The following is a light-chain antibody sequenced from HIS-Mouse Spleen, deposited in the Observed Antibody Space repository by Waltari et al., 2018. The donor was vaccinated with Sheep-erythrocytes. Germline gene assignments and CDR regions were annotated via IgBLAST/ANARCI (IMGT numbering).Light chain of an antibody. J-gene: IGKJ2*01. V-gene: IGKV3-11*01. CDR3: QQRSNWYT. CDR1: QSVSSY. Sequence: EIVLTQSPATLSLSPGERATLSCRASQSVSSYLAWYQQKPGQAPRLLIYDASNRATGIPARFSGSGSGTDFTLTISSLEPEDFAVYYCQQRSNWYTFGQ. CDR2: DAS.